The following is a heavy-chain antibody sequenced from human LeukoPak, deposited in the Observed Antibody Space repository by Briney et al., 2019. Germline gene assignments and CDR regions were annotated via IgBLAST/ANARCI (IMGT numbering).Heavy chain of an antibody. CDR2: ISHSGAT. V-gene: IGHV4-34*01. Sequence: PSETLSLTCAVYGGSFSGYYWSWIRQPPGKGLEWIGEISHSGATNHNPSLKSRVTMSLDKSKNQLSLRVNSVTAADAAVYYCVRGDDYIFDYWGQGTLVTVSS. CDR1: GGSFSGYY. J-gene: IGHJ4*02. CDR3: VRGDDYIFDY. D-gene: IGHD4-11*01.